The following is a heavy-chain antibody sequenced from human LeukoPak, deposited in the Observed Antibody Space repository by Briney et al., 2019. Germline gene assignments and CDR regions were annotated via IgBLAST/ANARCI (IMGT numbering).Heavy chain of an antibody. D-gene: IGHD2-2*01. J-gene: IGHJ4*02. CDR2: IYYSGST. Sequence: SETLSLTCTVSGGSISSGTYYWSWIRQHPGKGLEWIGYIYYSGSTYYNPSLKSRVTISADMSKNQFYLNLTSVTAADTAVYYCVRFPAKKADWGQGTLVTVSS. CDR1: GGSISSGTYY. V-gene: IGHV4-30-4*08. CDR3: VRFPAKKAD.